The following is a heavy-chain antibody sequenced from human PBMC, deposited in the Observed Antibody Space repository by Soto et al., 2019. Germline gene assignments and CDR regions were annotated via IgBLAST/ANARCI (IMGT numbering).Heavy chain of an antibody. CDR1: GYSFTSYW. Sequence: GESLKISCKGSGYSFTSYWIGWVRQMPGKGLEWMGIIYPGDSDTRYSPSFQGQVTISADKSISTAYLQWSSLKASDTAMYYCARRLRQLGYDSREFDYWGQGTLVTVSS. CDR2: IYPGDSDT. D-gene: IGHD3-22*01. V-gene: IGHV5-51*01. CDR3: ARRLRQLGYDSREFDY. J-gene: IGHJ4*02.